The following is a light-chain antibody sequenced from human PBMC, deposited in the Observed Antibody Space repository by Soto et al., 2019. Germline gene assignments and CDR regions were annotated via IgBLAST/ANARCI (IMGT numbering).Light chain of an antibody. J-gene: IGKJ1*01. CDR3: QQTYSSPQWT. V-gene: IGKV3-20*01. CDR2: GAS. Sequence: EIVLPQSPGTLSLSPGERATLSCRASQSVSSSYLAWYQQKPGQAPRLLIYGASSRATVIPDRFSGSGSGTDFTLTISSLQPDDFATYYCQQTYSSPQWTFGQGTKVDNK. CDR1: QSVSSSY.